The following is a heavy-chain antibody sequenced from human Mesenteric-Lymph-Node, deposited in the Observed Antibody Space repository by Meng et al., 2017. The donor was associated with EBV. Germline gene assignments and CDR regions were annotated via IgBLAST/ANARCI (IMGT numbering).Heavy chain of an antibody. CDR3: ARGLRPGENWFDP. CDR1: GDSITSTSYA. J-gene: IGHJ5*02. D-gene: IGHD4-17*01. V-gene: IGHV4-39*07. CDR2: MYYSGNT. Sequence: QLQLQESGPGLVKPSETLSLTCSVSGDSITSTSYAWGWIRQPPGKGLEWIGSMYYSGNTYYNPSLKSRVTIALDTSKNQFSLKLSSVTAADTAVYYCARGLRPGENWFDPWGQGALVTGSS.